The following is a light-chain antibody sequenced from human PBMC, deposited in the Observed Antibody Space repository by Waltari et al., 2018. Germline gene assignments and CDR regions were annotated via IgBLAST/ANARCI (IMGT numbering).Light chain of an antibody. CDR1: SSDVGSYNL. CDR2: DVS. CDR3: SSYTSSSTLYV. V-gene: IGLV2-14*02. J-gene: IGLJ1*01. Sequence: QSALTQPASVSGSPGQSITISCTGTSSDVGSYNLVSWYQQHPGKAPKLMIYDVSNRPSGISYRFSGSKSANPASLTISGLQAEDEADYYCSSYTSSSTLYVFGSGTKVTVL.